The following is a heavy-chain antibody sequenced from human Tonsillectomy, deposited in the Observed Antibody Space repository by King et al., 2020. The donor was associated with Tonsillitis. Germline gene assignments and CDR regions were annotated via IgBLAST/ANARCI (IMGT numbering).Heavy chain of an antibody. CDR2: ISYDGSNE. CDR3: ASVHGLGIELWSSPYYAMDA. D-gene: IGHD5-18*01. Sequence: VQLVESGGGVVQPGRSLRLSCAASGFTFSSYAMHWVRQAPGKGLEWVALISYDGSNENYADSVKGRFTISRDNSKDTLYLQMNSLRAEDTAVYYCASVHGLGIELWSSPYYAMDAWGQGTTVTVSS. V-gene: IGHV3-30*04. J-gene: IGHJ6*02. CDR1: GFTFSSYA.